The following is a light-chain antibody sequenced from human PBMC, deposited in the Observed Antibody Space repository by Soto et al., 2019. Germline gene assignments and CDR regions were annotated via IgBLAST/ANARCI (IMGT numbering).Light chain of an antibody. CDR3: QQYNNWPRT. CDR2: GAA. V-gene: IGKV3-15*01. CDR1: QSVSSN. J-gene: IGKJ1*01. Sequence: EIVMTQSPATLSVSPGERATLSCRASQSVSSNLAWYQQEPGQAPRPLIYGAATRATGIPARFSGSGSGTEFTLTISSLQSEVFAVYYCQQYNNWPRTFGQGTKVEIK.